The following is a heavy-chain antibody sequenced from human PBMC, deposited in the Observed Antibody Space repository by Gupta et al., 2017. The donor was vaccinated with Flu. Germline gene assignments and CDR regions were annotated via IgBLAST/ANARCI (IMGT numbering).Heavy chain of an antibody. D-gene: IGHD2-21*02. Sequence: EVKLVGSGGGLVQPGGSRRLSCEASGFSFKNFGMGWVRQSPGKGLEWVSSLSASGVSTYHADAVKGRFDISRDNSKNMLYLQMNSLRVDDTATYYCAKTRSTVGTTILFDYWGQGILVIVSS. CDR3: AKTRSTVGTTILFDY. V-gene: IGHV3-23*04. CDR2: LSASGVST. J-gene: IGHJ4*02. CDR1: GFSFKNFG.